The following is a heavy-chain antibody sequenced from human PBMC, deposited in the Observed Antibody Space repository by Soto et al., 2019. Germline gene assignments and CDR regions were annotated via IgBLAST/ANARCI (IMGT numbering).Heavy chain of an antibody. Sequence: EVQLLESGGGLVQPGGSLRLSCAASGFTISSNAMYWVRQAPGKGLEWVSGISDRGDTTHYADSVKGRFTISRDTSKNTLYLQLNALRADDTAEYYCAKDKPGTTSFDYWGQGTLVTVSS. D-gene: IGHD1-1*01. CDR1: GFTISSNA. CDR3: AKDKPGTTSFDY. J-gene: IGHJ4*02. V-gene: IGHV3-23*01. CDR2: ISDRGDTT.